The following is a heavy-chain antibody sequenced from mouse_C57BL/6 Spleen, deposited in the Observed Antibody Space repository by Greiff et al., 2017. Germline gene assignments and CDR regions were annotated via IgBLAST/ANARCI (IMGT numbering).Heavy chain of an antibody. Sequence: EVKLMESGPELVKPGASVKIPCKASGYTFTDYNVDWVKQSHGKSLEWIGDINPNNGGTIYNQKFKGKATLTVDKSSSTAYMELRSLTSEDTAVYYCARPYDYDGRVWFAYWGQGTLVTVSA. V-gene: IGHV1-18*01. D-gene: IGHD2-4*01. CDR3: ARPYDYDGRVWFAY. CDR2: INPNNGGT. CDR1: GYTFTDYN. J-gene: IGHJ3*01.